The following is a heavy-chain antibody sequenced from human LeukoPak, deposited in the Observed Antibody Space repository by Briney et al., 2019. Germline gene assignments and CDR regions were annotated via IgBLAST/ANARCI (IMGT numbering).Heavy chain of an antibody. CDR1: GGSFSGYY. CDR2: INHSGST. CDR3: ARSPSRGIVVVPAAIVAFDI. D-gene: IGHD2-2*02. J-gene: IGHJ3*02. Sequence: SETLSLTCAVYGGSFSGYYWSWIRQPPGKGLEWIGEINHSGSTNYNPSLKSRVTISVDTSKNQFSLKLSSVTAADTAVYYCARSPSRGIVVVPAAIVAFDIWGQGTMVTVSS. V-gene: IGHV4-34*01.